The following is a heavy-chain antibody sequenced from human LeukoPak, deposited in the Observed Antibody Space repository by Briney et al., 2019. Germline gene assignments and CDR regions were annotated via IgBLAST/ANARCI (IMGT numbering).Heavy chain of an antibody. CDR2: IYHSGST. CDR3: VRDTGKIDGYFDS. V-gene: IGHV4-30-2*01. CDR1: GGSISSGGYY. J-gene: IGHJ4*02. D-gene: IGHD1-1*01. Sequence: PSQTLSLTCTVSGGSISSGGYYWSWIRQPPGKGLEWIGYIYHSGSTYYNPSLKSRVTISVDRSKNQFSLKLSSVTAADTAVYYCVRDTGKIDGYFDSWGQGTPVTVSS.